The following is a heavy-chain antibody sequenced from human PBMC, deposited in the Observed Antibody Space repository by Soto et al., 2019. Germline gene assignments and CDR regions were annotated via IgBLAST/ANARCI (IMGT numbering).Heavy chain of an antibody. CDR3: ARGWLRDPWMY. V-gene: IGHV3-21*02. J-gene: IGHJ4*02. CDR2: ISASSTYI. D-gene: IGHD5-12*01. CDR1: GFIFSSHT. Sequence: EVQLMESGGGLVKPGGSLRLSCAASGFIFSSHTMNWVRQVPGKGLEWVSSISASSTYIYYADSLKGRFTISRDNAYNSLYLQVSSLRAEDTAVYYCARGWLRDPWMYWGQGTLVTVSS.